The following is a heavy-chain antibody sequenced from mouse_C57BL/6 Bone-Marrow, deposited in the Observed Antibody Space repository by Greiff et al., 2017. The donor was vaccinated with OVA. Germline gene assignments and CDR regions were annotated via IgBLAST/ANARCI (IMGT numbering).Heavy chain of an antibody. J-gene: IGHJ4*01. CDR2: INPSSGYT. V-gene: IGHV1-7*01. Sequence: VQLQQSGAELAKPGASVKLSCKASGYTFTSYWMHWVNQRPGQGLEWIGYINPSSGYTKYNQKFKDKATLTADKSSSTAYMQLSSLTYEDSAVYYCAGGYYVSLYAMDYWGQGTSVTVSS. D-gene: IGHD2-3*01. CDR1: GYTFTSYW. CDR3: AGGYYVSLYAMDY.